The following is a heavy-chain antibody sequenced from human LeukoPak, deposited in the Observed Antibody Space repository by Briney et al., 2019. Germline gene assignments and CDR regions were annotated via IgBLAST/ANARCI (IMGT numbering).Heavy chain of an antibody. CDR2: IRSKAYGGTT. CDR1: GFTFGDYA. V-gene: IGHV3-49*04. D-gene: IGHD6-13*01. Sequence: QSGGSLRLSSTASGFTFGDYAMSWVRQAPGKGLEWVGFIRSKAYGGTTEYAASVKGRFTISRDDSKSIAYLQMNSLKTEDTAVYYCTRAREYSSSWYYFDYWGQGTLVTVSS. CDR3: TRAREYSSSWYYFDY. J-gene: IGHJ4*02.